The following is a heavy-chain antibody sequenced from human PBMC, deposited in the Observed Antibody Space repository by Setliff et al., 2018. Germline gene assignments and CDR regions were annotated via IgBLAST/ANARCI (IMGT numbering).Heavy chain of an antibody. J-gene: IGHJ6*03. Sequence: SETLSLTCTVSGGSISSYYWSWIRQPAGKGLGWIGRIYTSGSTNYNPSRKSRVTMSVDTSKNQFSLKLSSVTAADTAVYYCARDRRGYSYGSLGYYYYYMDVWGKGTTVTVSS. V-gene: IGHV4-4*07. D-gene: IGHD5-18*01. CDR1: GGSISSYY. CDR2: IYTSGST. CDR3: ARDRRGYSYGSLGYYYYYMDV.